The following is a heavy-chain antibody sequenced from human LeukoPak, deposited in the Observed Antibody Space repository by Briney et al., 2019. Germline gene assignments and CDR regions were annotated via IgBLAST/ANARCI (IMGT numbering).Heavy chain of an antibody. CDR3: ARAEWVVVVAADNDAFDI. J-gene: IGHJ3*02. Sequence: PSKTLSLTCTVSGGSISGYYWSWLRQPPGKGLEWIGYISYSGSTDYNPSLKSRLTISVDTSKNQFSLKLSSVTAADTAVYYCARAEWVVVVAADNDAFDIWGQGTMVTVSS. D-gene: IGHD2-15*01. V-gene: IGHV4-59*08. CDR2: ISYSGST. CDR1: GGSISGYY.